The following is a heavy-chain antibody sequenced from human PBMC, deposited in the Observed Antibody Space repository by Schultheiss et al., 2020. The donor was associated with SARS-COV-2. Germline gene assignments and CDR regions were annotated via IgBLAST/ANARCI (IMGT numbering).Heavy chain of an antibody. CDR1: GFTFSSYG. CDR2: ISYDGSNK. V-gene: IGHV3-30*18. D-gene: IGHD3-22*01. Sequence: GGSLRLSCAASGFTFSSYGMHWVRQAPGKGLEWVAVISYDGSNKYYADSVKGRFTISRDNSKNTLYLQMNSLRAEDTAVYYCAKASMSYDSSGYYGLWGQGTLVTVSS. CDR3: AKASMSYDSSGYYGL. J-gene: IGHJ4*02.